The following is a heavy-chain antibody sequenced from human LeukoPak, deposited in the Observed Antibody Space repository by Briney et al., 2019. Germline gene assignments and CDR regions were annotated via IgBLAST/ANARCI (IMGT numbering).Heavy chain of an antibody. V-gene: IGHV3-9*01. CDR2: ISWNSGSI. D-gene: IGHD5-24*01. CDR3: AKASGAERRDGYNFLDY. Sequence: QPGRSLRLSCAASGFTFDDYAMHWVRQAPRKGLEWVSGISWNSGSIGYADSVKGRFTISRDNAKNSLYLQMNSLRAEDTALYYCAKASGAERRDGYNFLDYWGQGTLVTVSS. CDR1: GFTFDDYA. J-gene: IGHJ4*02.